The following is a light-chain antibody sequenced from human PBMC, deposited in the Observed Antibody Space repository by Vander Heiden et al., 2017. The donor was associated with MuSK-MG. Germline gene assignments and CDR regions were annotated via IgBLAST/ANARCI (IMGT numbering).Light chain of an antibody. CDR2: LGS. Sequence: DIVMTQSPLSLPVTPGEPASISCRSSQSLLHSTGYNYLDWYLQTPGQSPQLLIYLGSNRAAGVPDRFSGSGSGTDFTLKISIVDAEDVRVYYCRRYLPTAHTFGPGTKLEIK. CDR1: QSLLHSTGYNY. V-gene: IGKV2-28*01. J-gene: IGKJ2*01. CDR3: RRYLPTAHT.